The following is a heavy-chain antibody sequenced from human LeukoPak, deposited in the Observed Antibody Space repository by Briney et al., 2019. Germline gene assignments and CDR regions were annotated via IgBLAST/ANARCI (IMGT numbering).Heavy chain of an antibody. CDR3: AKARGIAAQFDP. Sequence: PGRSLRLSCAAFGFTFDDYAMHWVRQAPGKGLEWVSGISWNSGSIGYADSVKGRFTISRDNAKNSLYLQMNSLRAEDTALYYCAKARGIAAQFDPWGQGTLVTVSS. D-gene: IGHD6-13*01. CDR1: GFTFDDYA. CDR2: ISWNSGSI. J-gene: IGHJ5*02. V-gene: IGHV3-9*01.